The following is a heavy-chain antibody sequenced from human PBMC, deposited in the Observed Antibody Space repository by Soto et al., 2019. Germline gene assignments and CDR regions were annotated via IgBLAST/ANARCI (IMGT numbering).Heavy chain of an antibody. Sequence: QVQLVQSGAEAKNPGASVKVSCKASGYTFTSYAMHWVRQAPGQRHEWMGWINAGNGNTKYSQKFQGRVTITSDTSARTAYVDLGSLRSEDTAVYYCAGGASARATHHAFDIWGQGTMVTVSS. D-gene: IGHD6-6*01. CDR1: GYTFTSYA. J-gene: IGHJ3*02. CDR3: AGGASARATHHAFDI. V-gene: IGHV1-3*01. CDR2: INAGNGNT.